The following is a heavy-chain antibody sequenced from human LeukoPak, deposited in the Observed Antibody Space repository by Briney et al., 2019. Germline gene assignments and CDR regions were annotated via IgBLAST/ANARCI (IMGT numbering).Heavy chain of an antibody. CDR3: ARGPTTVYDSLTGYYYFDA. J-gene: IGHJ4*02. D-gene: IGHD3-9*01. V-gene: IGHV4-34*01. Sequence: KPSVTLSLTCAVYGGSFSGYYWTWIRQPPGKGLEWIGEINHSGSTNYNPTLKSRVTISIDTSKNHFSLKVSSVTAADTAVYYCARGPTTVYDSLTGYYYFDAWGQGTLVTVSS. CDR1: GGSFSGYY. CDR2: INHSGST.